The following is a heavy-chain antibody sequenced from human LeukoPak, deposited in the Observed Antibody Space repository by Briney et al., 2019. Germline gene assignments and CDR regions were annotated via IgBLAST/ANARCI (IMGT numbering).Heavy chain of an antibody. V-gene: IGHV3-23*05. CDR1: GFVFRSYG. D-gene: IGHD1-26*01. CDR2: IYTNGRDT. CDR3: AHLVWEYVGGLDV. Sequence: GGSLRLSCVASGFVFRSYGMNWVRQAPGKGPEWVSGIYTNGRDTRYADSVKGRFTISRDNSKNTLYLQMHSLRVEDTAVYYCAHLVWEYVGGLDVWGQGTTVTVSS. J-gene: IGHJ6*02.